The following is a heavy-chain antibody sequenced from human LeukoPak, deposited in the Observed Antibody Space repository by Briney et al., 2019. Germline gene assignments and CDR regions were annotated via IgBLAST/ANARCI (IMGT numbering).Heavy chain of an antibody. CDR2: ISFSGTTM. CDR3: ARDWVAVGGDYMDV. CDR1: GFTFSNAW. Sequence: PGGSLRLSCAASGFTFSNAWMSWVRQAPGKGLEWVSYISFSGTTMYYADSVKGRLTISRDNAKNSLYLQMNSLRAEDTAVYYCARDWVAVGGDYMDVWGKGTTVTISS. D-gene: IGHD2-15*01. J-gene: IGHJ6*03. V-gene: IGHV3-11*04.